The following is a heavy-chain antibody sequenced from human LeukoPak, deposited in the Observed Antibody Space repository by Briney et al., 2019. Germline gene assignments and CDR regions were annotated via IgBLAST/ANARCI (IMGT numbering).Heavy chain of an antibody. CDR3: ARNYYDSSGYYY. V-gene: IGHV4-31*03. CDR2: IYYSGST. J-gene: IGHJ4*02. D-gene: IGHD3-22*01. CDR1: GGSISSGGYY. Sequence: SETLSLTCTVSGGSISSGGYYWSWIRQHPGKGLECIGYIYYSGSTYYNPSLKSRVTISVDTSKNQFSLKLSSVTAADTAVYYCARNYYDSSGYYYWGQGTLVTVSS.